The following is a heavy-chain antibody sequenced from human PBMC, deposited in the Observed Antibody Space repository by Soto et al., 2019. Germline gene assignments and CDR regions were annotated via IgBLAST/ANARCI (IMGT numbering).Heavy chain of an antibody. CDR3: ARARQLVFYYYYGMDV. J-gene: IGHJ6*02. CDR1: GGSFSGYY. D-gene: IGHD6-6*01. V-gene: IGHV4-34*01. CDR2: INHSGST. Sequence: PSETLPLTCAVYGGSFSGYYWSWIRQPPGKGLEWIGEINHSGSTNYNPSLKSRVTISVDTSKNQFSLKLSSVTAADTAVYYCARARQLVFYYYYGMDVWGQGTTVTAP.